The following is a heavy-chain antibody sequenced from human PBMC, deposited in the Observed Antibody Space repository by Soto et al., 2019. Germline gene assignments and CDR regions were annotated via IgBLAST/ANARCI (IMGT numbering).Heavy chain of an antibody. CDR1: GGSFNSYP. V-gene: IGHV1-69*12. Sequence: QVRLVQSGAEVKKPGSSVKVSCTASGGSFNSYPRTWVRQAPGQGLEWMGGIIAIFGTPKYAPKFQGRVTITADESTNTGYLQLSSLRSEDTAIYYCATVSGAGYNPSFDYWGQGTLVTVSS. D-gene: IGHD1-1*01. CDR3: ATVSGAGYNPSFDY. J-gene: IGHJ4*02. CDR2: IIAIFGTP.